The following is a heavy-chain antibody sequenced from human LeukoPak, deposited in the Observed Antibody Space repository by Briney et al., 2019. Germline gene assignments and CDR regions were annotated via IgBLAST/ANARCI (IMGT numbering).Heavy chain of an antibody. Sequence: GGSLRLSCAASGFTFSSYGMHWVRQAPGKGLEWVAFIRYDGSNKYYADSVKGRFTISRDNSKNTLYLQMNSLRAEDTAVYYCARAGSSSWDGGRFDYWGQGTLVTVSS. CDR2: IRYDGSNK. CDR3: ARAGSSSWDGGRFDY. CDR1: GFTFSSYG. D-gene: IGHD6-13*01. V-gene: IGHV3-30*02. J-gene: IGHJ4*02.